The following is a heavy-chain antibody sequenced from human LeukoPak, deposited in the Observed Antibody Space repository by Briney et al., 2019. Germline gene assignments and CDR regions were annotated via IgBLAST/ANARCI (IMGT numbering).Heavy chain of an antibody. CDR2: ISSSSTSI. Sequence: GGSLSLSCAASGFIVSNSYMSWVRQAPGKGLEWVSYISSSSTSIYYADSVKGRFTISRDNAKNSLYLQMNSLRAEDTAVYYCASQRRSTIFGVGFYYMDVWGKGTTVIVSS. D-gene: IGHD3-3*01. J-gene: IGHJ6*03. V-gene: IGHV3-48*01. CDR3: ASQRRSTIFGVGFYYMDV. CDR1: GFIVSNSY.